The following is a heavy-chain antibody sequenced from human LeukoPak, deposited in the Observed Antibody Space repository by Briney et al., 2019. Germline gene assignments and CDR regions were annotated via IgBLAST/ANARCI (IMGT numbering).Heavy chain of an antibody. CDR2: IRADGRNK. CDR1: GFTFCKYG. J-gene: IGHJ2*01. V-gene: IGHV3-30*02. CDR3: ARDLRAGGTWSYGVYFDL. Sequence: GGSLRLSCAASGFTFCKYGMYWVRQAPGKGLKWVAFIRADGRNKYYTDSVKGRFTISRDNSKNTLYLQMNSLRAEDTGVYYCARDLRAGGTWSYGVYFDLLGRGTLVTVSS. D-gene: IGHD4-17*01.